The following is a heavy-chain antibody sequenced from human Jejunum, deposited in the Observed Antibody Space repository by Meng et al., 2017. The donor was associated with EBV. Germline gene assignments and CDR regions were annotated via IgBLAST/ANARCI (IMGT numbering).Heavy chain of an antibody. J-gene: IGHJ4*02. Sequence: QESGPGLVKSSETLSLTCTVSGGSVSSGGYYWSWIRQPPGKGLEWIGYIYNSESTNYKSSLKSRVTISADTSKNQFSLRLSSVTAADTAVYYCARDQNGSYFAYWGQGTLVTVSS. D-gene: IGHD1-26*01. V-gene: IGHV4-61*08. CDR2: IYNSEST. CDR3: ARDQNGSYFAY. CDR1: GGSVSSGGYY.